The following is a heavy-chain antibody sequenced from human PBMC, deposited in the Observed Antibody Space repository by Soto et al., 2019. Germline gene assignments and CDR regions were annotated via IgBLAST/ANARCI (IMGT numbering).Heavy chain of an antibody. Sequence: SETLSLTCTVSGGSIISCGYYWSWIRQHPGKGLEWIGYIYYSGSTYYNPSLKSRVTISVDTSKNQFSLKLSSVTAADTAVYYCAREGPLSCGGDCYANWFDPWGQGTLVTVSS. CDR1: GGSIISCGYY. CDR3: AREGPLSCGGDCYANWFDP. V-gene: IGHV4-31*03. J-gene: IGHJ5*02. D-gene: IGHD2-21*02. CDR2: IYYSGST.